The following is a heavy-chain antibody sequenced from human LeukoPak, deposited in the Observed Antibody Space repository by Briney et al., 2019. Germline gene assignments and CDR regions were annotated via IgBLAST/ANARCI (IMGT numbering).Heavy chain of an antibody. CDR1: GFTFSSYS. J-gene: IGHJ6*02. Sequence: GGSLRLSCAASGFTFSSYSMNWVRQAPGKGLEWVSSISSSSSYIYYADSVKGRFTISRDNSKNTLYLQMNSLRAEDTAVYYCAKGHPGDAYYCYYGMDVWGQGTTVTVSS. CDR2: ISSSSSYI. D-gene: IGHD1-26*01. V-gene: IGHV3-21*04. CDR3: AKGHPGDAYYCYYGMDV.